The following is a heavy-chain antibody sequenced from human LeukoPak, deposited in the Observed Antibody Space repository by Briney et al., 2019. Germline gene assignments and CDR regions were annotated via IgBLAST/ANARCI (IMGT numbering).Heavy chain of an antibody. Sequence: ASVKVSCKASGYTFTGYYMHWVRQAPGQGLEWMGWINPNSGGTNYAQKFQGRVTMTRDTSISTAYMELSRLRSDDTAVYYCARVFITMVRGVNDNWFDPWGQGTLVTVSS. D-gene: IGHD3-10*01. CDR2: INPNSGGT. J-gene: IGHJ5*02. CDR3: ARVFITMVRGVNDNWFDP. CDR1: GYTFTGYY. V-gene: IGHV1-2*02.